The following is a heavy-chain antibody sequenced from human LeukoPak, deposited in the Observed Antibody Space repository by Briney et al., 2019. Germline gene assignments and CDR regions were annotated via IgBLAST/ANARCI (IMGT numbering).Heavy chain of an antibody. V-gene: IGHV4-59*01. CDR3: AREKRQQLVLYYYYYMDV. CDR2: VYYSGST. D-gene: IGHD6-13*01. J-gene: IGHJ6*03. CDR1: GGSISSYY. Sequence: PQTMSLTCTVSGGSISSYYWSWIRQPPGKGLEWIGYVYYSGSTNYNPSLKSRVTISVDTSKNQFSLKLSSVTAADTAVYYCAREKRQQLVLYYYYYMDVWGKGTTVTVSS.